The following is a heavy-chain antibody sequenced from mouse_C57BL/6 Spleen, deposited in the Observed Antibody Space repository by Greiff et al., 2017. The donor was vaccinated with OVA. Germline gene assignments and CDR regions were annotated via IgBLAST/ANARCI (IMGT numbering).Heavy chain of an antibody. CDR1: GYTFTSYW. J-gene: IGHJ3*01. CDR2: IHPNSGST. V-gene: IGHV1-64*01. Sequence: QVQLQQPGAELVKPGASVTLSCKASGYTFTSYWMHWVKQRPGQGLEWIGMIHPNSGSTTYNEKFKSKATLTVDKSSSTSYMQLSSLTSEDSAVYYCARGPNYYGSTWFACWGQGTLVTVSA. CDR3: ARGPNYYGSTWFAC. D-gene: IGHD1-1*01.